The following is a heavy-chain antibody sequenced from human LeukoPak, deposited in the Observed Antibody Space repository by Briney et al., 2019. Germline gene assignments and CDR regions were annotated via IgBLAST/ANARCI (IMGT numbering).Heavy chain of an antibody. D-gene: IGHD4-17*01. V-gene: IGHV1-8*01. CDR2: MNPNSGNK. CDR3: AKRAYGDYGYYYYMDV. Sequence: SVTVSCTASLYTFTIYDTNWVRQATGRGGGRMGGMNPNSGNKGYAQQFQGRVTMTRTTSISTAYMELSSLRSEDTAVYYCAKRAYGDYGYYYYMDVWGKGTTVTVSS. CDR1: LYTFTIYD. J-gene: IGHJ6*03.